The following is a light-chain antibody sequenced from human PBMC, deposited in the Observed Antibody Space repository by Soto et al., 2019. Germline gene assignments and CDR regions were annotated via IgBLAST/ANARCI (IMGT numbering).Light chain of an antibody. CDR3: QQYGSLSWT. Sequence: DIVLTQSPGTLSLSPGERATLSCRASQSVSSNYLAWYQKKPGQAPRLLIHGASTRATGVPDRFSGSGSGTDFTLTISRLEPEDFAVYHCQQYGSLSWTFGQGTKVEIK. CDR2: GAS. V-gene: IGKV3-20*01. CDR1: QSVSSNY. J-gene: IGKJ1*01.